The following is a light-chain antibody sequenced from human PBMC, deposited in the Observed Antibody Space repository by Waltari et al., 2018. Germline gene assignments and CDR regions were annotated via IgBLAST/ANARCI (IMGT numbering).Light chain of an antibody. CDR3: QQYNNWPLT. J-gene: IGKJ4*01. Sequence: EIVMTQSPATLSVSPGERVTLSCRASQSIRSTLAWHQQKPGQAPRLLIYDASTRATGIPARLSGSGSGTEFTLTISSLQSEDFAVYYCQQYNNWPLTFGGGTKLEIK. CDR2: DAS. CDR1: QSIRST. V-gene: IGKV3-15*01.